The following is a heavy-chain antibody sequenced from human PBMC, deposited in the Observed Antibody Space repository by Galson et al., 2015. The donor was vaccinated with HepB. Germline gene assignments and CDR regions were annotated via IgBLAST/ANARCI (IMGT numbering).Heavy chain of an antibody. CDR1: GGTFSHYA. J-gene: IGHJ5*02. D-gene: IGHD5/OR15-5a*01. CDR2: IVPILGIA. CDR3: ARSYSFSKKKSATTNENWFDP. Sequence: SVKVSCKASGGTFSHYALAWVRQAPGQGPEWMGTIVPILGIADYAQKFQGRVTITADKSTGTAYLELSRLRSEDTAIYYCARSYSFSKKKSATTNENWFDPWGQGTLVTVSS. V-gene: IGHV1-69*04.